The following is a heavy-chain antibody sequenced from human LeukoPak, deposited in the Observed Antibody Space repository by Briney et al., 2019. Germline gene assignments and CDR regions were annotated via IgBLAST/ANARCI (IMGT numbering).Heavy chain of an antibody. CDR3: ARDPYYDFWSGYSPYGMDV. J-gene: IGHJ6*02. V-gene: IGHV3-48*01. CDR1: GFTFSSYS. Sequence: GGSLRLSCAASGFTFSSYSMNWVRQAPGKGLEWVSYISSSTIYYADSVKGRFTISRDNAKNSLYLQMNSLRAEDTAVYYCARDPYYDFWSGYSPYGMDVWGQGTTVTVSS. D-gene: IGHD3-3*01. CDR2: ISSSTI.